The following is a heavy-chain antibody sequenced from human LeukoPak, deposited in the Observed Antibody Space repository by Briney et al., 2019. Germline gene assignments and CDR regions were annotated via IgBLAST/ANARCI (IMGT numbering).Heavy chain of an antibody. J-gene: IGHJ3*02. CDR3: ARRTTYYYDSSGYYSDAFDI. CDR2: IYYSGST. CDR1: GGSISSYY. D-gene: IGHD3-22*01. V-gene: IGHV4-59*08. Sequence: SETLSLTCTVSGGSISSYYWSWIRQPPGKGLEWIGYIYYSGSTNYNPSLKSRVTISVDTSKNQFSLKLSSVTAAGTAVYYCARRTTYYYDSSGYYSDAFDIWGQGTMVTVSS.